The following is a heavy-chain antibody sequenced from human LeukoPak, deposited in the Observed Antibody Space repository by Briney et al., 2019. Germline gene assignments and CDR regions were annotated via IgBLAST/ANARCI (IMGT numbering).Heavy chain of an antibody. D-gene: IGHD2-21*01. CDR2: INRDGSST. V-gene: IGHV3-74*01. CDR3: ASRIF. J-gene: IGHJ4*02. Sequence: PGGSLRLSCAASRIIFSNYWMHWVRQAPGKGLVWVSRINRDGSSTSYVDSVKGRFTISRDNAKNSLYLQMNSLRAEDTAVYYCASRIFWGQGTLVTVSS. CDR1: RIIFSNYW.